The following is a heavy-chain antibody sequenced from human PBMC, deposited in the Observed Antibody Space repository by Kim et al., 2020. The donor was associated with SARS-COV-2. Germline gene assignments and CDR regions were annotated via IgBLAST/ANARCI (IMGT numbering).Heavy chain of an antibody. D-gene: IGHD3-10*01. CDR3: ARRYFYGSGSYYAFDI. Sequence: GGSLRLSCAASGFRSSDYWMHWVRQAPGKGLVWVSRINPDGSVTNYAASVQGRFTISRDNAKNTLYLQRNSLRAEDTAVYYCARRYFYGSGSYYAFDIWGQGTMVTVSS. CDR1: GFRSSDYW. CDR2: INPDGSVT. V-gene: IGHV3-74*01. J-gene: IGHJ3*02.